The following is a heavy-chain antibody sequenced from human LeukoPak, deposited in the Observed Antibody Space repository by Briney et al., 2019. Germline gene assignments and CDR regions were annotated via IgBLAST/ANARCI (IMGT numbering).Heavy chain of an antibody. V-gene: IGHV4-4*07. CDR2: IYSSGST. D-gene: IGHD3-9*01. Sequence: PSETLSLTCTVSDDSITMYYWTWIRQPAGKGLEWIGRIYSSGSTNYNPSLKSRVTISVDTSKNQFSLKMSSVTAADTAVYYCARNLPTIFGHFDLWGRGTVVTVSS. CDR3: ARNLPTIFGHFDL. J-gene: IGHJ2*01. CDR1: DDSITMYY.